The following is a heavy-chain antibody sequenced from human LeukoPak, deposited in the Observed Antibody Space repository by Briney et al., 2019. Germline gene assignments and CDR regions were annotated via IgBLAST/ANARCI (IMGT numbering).Heavy chain of an antibody. V-gene: IGHV4-59*12. D-gene: IGHD7-27*01. CDR3: ASRKLGNDY. Sequence: PSETLSLTCTVSGGSISSYYWSWIRQPPGKGLEWIGSIYHSGSTYYNPSLKSRVTISADTSKNQFSLNLSSVTAADTAVYYCASRKLGNDYWGQGTLVTVSS. CDR1: GGSISSYY. J-gene: IGHJ4*02. CDR2: IYHSGST.